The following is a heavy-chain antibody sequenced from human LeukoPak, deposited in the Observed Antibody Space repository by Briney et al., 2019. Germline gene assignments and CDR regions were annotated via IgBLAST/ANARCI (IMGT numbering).Heavy chain of an antibody. V-gene: IGHV3-7*04. Sequence: PGGSLRLSCAASGFTFSSYWMSWVRRAPGKGLEWVANIKQDGSEKYYGDSVKGRFTISRDNAKNSLYLQMNSLRAEDTAVYYCARGGGITMIVEYYFDYWGQGTLVTVSS. J-gene: IGHJ4*02. D-gene: IGHD3-22*01. CDR3: ARGGGITMIVEYYFDY. CDR2: IKQDGSEK. CDR1: GFTFSSYW.